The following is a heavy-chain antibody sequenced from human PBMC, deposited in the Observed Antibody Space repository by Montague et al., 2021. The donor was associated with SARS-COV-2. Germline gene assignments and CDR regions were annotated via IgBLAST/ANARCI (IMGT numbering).Heavy chain of an antibody. CDR3: AKESVWGAFDI. D-gene: IGHD3-16*01. J-gene: IGHJ3*02. Sequence: SLRLSCAASRFTFSSYGMHWVRQAPGKGLEWVAVIWYDGSNKYYADSVKGRFTISRDNSKNTLYLQMNSLRAEDTAVYYCAKESVWGAFDIWGQGTMVTVSS. CDR1: RFTFSSYG. V-gene: IGHV3-33*06. CDR2: IWYDGSNK.